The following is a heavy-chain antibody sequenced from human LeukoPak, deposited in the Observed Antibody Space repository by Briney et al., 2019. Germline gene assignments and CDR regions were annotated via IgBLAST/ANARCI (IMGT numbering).Heavy chain of an antibody. D-gene: IGHD3-10*01. V-gene: IGHV1-69*13. CDR1: GGTFSSYA. CDR2: IIPIFGTA. CDR3: AREYGGGVNWFDH. J-gene: IGHJ5*02. Sequence: SVKVSCKASGGTFSSYAISWVRQAPGQGLEWMGGIIPIFGTANYAQKFQGRVTITADESTSTAYMELSSLRSEDTAVYYCAREYGGGVNWFDHWGQGTLVIVSS.